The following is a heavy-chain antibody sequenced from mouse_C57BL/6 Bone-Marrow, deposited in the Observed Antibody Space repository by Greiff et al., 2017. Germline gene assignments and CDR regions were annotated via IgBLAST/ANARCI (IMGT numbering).Heavy chain of an antibody. V-gene: IGHV1-19*01. CDR3: AITGRFAY. CDR2: INPYNGGT. D-gene: IGHD4-1*01. Sequence: EVQGVESGPVLVKPGASVKMSCKASGYTFTDYYMNWVKQSHGKSLEWIGVINPYNGGTSYNQKFKGKATLTVDKSSSTAYMELNSLTSEDSAVYYCAITGRFAYWGQGTLVTVSA. J-gene: IGHJ3*01. CDR1: GYTFTDYY.